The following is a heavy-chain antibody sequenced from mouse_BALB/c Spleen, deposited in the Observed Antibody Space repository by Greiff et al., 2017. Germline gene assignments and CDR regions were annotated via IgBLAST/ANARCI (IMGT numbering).Heavy chain of an antibody. D-gene: IGHD2-4*01. Sequence: EVKLMESGGGLVKPGGSLKLSCAASGFTFSDYYMYWVRQTPEKRLEWVATISDGGSYTYYPDSVKGRFTISRDNAKNNLYLQMSSLKSEDTAMYYCARGDYDRYYYAMDYWGQGTSVTVSS. CDR1: GFTFSDYY. CDR2: ISDGGSYT. J-gene: IGHJ4*01. V-gene: IGHV5-4*02. CDR3: ARGDYDRYYYAMDY.